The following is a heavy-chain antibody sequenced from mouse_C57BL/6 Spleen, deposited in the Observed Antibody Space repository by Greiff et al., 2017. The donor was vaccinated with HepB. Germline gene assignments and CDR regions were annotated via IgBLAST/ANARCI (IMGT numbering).Heavy chain of an antibody. CDR3: AREGLGHYAMDY. CDR1: GFTFSDYG. Sequence: EVKLVESGGGLVKPGGSLKLSCAASGFTFSDYGMHWVRQAPEKGLEWVAYISSGSSTIYYADTVKGRFTISRDNAKNTLFLQMTSLRSEDTAMYYCAREGLGHYAMDYWGQGTSVTVSS. J-gene: IGHJ4*01. CDR2: ISSGSSTI. D-gene: IGHD3-3*01. V-gene: IGHV5-17*01.